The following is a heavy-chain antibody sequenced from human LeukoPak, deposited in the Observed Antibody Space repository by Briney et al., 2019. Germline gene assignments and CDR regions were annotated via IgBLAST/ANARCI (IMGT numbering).Heavy chain of an antibody. D-gene: IGHD3-9*01. J-gene: IGHJ6*02. V-gene: IGHV3-9*01. CDR3: AKDSQAGLTDSYGMDV. CDR2: ISWNSGSI. Sequence: GGSLRLSCAASGFTFDDYAMHWVRQAPGKGLEWVSGISWNSGSIGYADSVKGRFTISRDNAKNSLYLQMNSLRAEDTALYYCAKDSQAGLTDSYGMDVWGQGTTVTVSS. CDR1: GFTFDDYA.